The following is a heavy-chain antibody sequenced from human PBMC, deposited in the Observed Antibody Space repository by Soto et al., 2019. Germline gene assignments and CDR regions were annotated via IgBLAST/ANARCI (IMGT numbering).Heavy chain of an antibody. CDR1: GFTFSSHW. D-gene: IGHD2-15*01. CDR3: AGVVNVGYYYYAMDV. J-gene: IGHJ6*02. CDR2: INGDGIST. Sequence: GGSLRLSCTASGFTFSSHWMDWVRQAPGKGTVWVSRINGDGISTNYAEFVQGRFTISRDNAKNTLYLQMNRLRVEDTGIYYCAGVVNVGYYYYAMDVWGQGTTVTVSS. V-gene: IGHV3-74*01.